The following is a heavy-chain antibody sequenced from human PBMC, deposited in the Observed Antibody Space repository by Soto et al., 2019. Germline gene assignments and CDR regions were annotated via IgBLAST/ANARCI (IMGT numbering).Heavy chain of an antibody. V-gene: IGHV1-69*08. D-gene: IGHD6-13*01. J-gene: IGHJ5*02. Sequence: QVQLVQSGAEVKKPGSSVKVSCMASGGTFSSYTISWVRQAPGQGLEWMGRIIPILDIANYAQKFQGRVTITADKSTNTGYMELSSLRSEDTAFYYCARDYGRGIAAAGNWFDPWGQGTLVTVSS. CDR3: ARDYGRGIAAAGNWFDP. CDR1: GGTFSSYT. CDR2: IIPILDIA.